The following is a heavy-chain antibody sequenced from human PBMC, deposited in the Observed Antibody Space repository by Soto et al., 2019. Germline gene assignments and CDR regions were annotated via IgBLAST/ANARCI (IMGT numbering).Heavy chain of an antibody. V-gene: IGHV3-13*01. CDR1: GFTFSSYD. Sequence: PGGSLRLSCAASGFTFSSYDMHWVRQATGKGLEWVSAIGTAGDTYYPGSVKGRFTISRENAKNSLYLQMNSLRAGDTAVYYCARGLAVAGYYYYGMDVWGQGTTVTVSS. J-gene: IGHJ6*02. CDR3: ARGLAVAGYYYYGMDV. CDR2: IGTAGDT. D-gene: IGHD6-19*01.